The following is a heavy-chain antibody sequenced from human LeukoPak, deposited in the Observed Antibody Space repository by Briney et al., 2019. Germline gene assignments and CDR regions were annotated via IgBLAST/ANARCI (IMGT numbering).Heavy chain of an antibody. CDR2: IFYSGST. CDR1: GGSINNFY. V-gene: IGHV4-59*08. J-gene: IGHJ4*02. Sequence: PSETLSLTCTVSGGSINNFYWGWIRQPPGKGLEWIGYIFYSGSTNYNPSLESRVTISIDTSKNQFSLKVNSLTAADTAVYYCVSINLSGSYCILDYWGQGTLVTVSS. CDR3: VSINLSGSYCILDY. D-gene: IGHD1-26*01.